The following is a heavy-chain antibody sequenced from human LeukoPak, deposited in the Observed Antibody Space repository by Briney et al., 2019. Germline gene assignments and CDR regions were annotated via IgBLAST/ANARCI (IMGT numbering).Heavy chain of an antibody. D-gene: IGHD2-15*01. V-gene: IGHV4-34*01. CDR3: ARGETYCSGGSCYWHYFDY. J-gene: IGHJ4*02. Sequence: SETLSLTCAVYGGSFSGYYWSWIRQPPGKGLEWIGEINHSGSTNYNPSLKSRVTISVDTSKNQFSLKLSSVTAADTAVYYCARGETYCSGGSCYWHYFDYWGQGTLVTVSS. CDR1: GGSFSGYY. CDR2: INHSGST.